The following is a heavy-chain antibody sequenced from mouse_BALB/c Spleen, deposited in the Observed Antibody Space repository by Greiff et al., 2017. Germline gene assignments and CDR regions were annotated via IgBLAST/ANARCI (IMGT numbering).Heavy chain of an antibody. CDR2: INPGSGGT. CDR1: GYAFTNYL. V-gene: IGHV1-54*01. D-gene: IGHD2-14*01. Sequence: VQLQQSGAELVRPGTSVKVSSKASGYAFTNYLIEWVKQRPGQGLEWIGVINPGSGGTNYNEKFKGKATLTADKSSSTAYMQLSSLTSDDSAVYFCARGPYYRYDGYYYAMDYWGQGTSVTVSS. CDR3: ARGPYYRYDGYYYAMDY. J-gene: IGHJ4*01.